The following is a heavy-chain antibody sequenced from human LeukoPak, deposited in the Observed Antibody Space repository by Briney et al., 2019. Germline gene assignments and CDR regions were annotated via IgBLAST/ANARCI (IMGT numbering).Heavy chain of an antibody. CDR1: GFTFRSYN. CDR2: ITGGSTTI. Sequence: GGSLRLSCAASGFTFRSYNMNWVRQAPGKGLEWVSYITGGSTTIYYADSVKGRFTISRDNAKNSLYLQMNSLRAEDTAVYYCVARGGISNWFDPWGQGTLVTVSS. CDR3: VARGGISNWFDP. V-gene: IGHV3-48*01. D-gene: IGHD3-10*01. J-gene: IGHJ5*02.